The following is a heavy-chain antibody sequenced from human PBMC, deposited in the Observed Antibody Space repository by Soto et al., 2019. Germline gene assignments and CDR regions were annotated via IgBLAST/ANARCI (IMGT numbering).Heavy chain of an antibody. CDR2: INPSGGST. D-gene: IGHD2-15*01. Sequence: ASVKVSCKASGYTFTSYYMHWVRQAPGQGLEWMGIINPSGGSTSYAQKFQGRVTMTRDTSTSTVYMELSSLRSEDTAVYYCARVYCSSGSCYSIDYWGQGTLVTVSS. CDR3: ARVYCSSGSCYSIDY. CDR1: GYTFTSYY. V-gene: IGHV1-46*03. J-gene: IGHJ4*02.